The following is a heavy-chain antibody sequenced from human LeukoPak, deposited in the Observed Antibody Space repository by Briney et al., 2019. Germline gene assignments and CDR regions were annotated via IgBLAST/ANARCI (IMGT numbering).Heavy chain of an antibody. D-gene: IGHD3-22*01. CDR3: ARVYRPTDYYDSSGYYTAGLDY. V-gene: IGHV1-2*06. J-gene: IGHJ4*02. CDR2: INPSSGGT. Sequence: ASVKVSCKASGYTFIDYYMHWVRQAPGQGLEWMGRINPSSGGTNYAQKFQGRVTMTRDTSISTAYMELSRLRSDDTAVYYCARVYRPTDYYDSSGYYTAGLDYWGQGTLVTVSS. CDR1: GYTFIDYY.